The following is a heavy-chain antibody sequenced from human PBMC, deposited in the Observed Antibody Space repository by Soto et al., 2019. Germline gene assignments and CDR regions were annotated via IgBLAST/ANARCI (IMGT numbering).Heavy chain of an antibody. CDR1: GFTVSSYG. CDR3: TGEVASGY. J-gene: IGHJ4*02. Sequence: QVQLVESGGGVVQPGRSLRLSCAASGFTVSSYGMHWVRQAPGKGLEWVAVISRDGGTKYYAEPVKGRFTISRDNSRKSLFLEMISLRGDDLAVYYCTGEVASGYWGQGTLVTVSS. V-gene: IGHV3-30*03. D-gene: IGHD2-8*02. CDR2: ISRDGGTK.